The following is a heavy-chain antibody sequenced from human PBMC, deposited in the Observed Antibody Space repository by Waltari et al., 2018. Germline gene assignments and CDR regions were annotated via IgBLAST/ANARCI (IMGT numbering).Heavy chain of an antibody. CDR2: IYTGGST. CDR1: GFTFSSYA. D-gene: IGHD4-4*01. V-gene: IGHV3-23*03. J-gene: IGHJ4*02. Sequence: EVQLLESGGGLVQPGGSLRLSCAASGFTFSSYAMSWVRQAPGKGLEWVSVIYTGGSTYYADAVKGRFTVSIDDSKNTLYLQMNSLRPEDTALYYCAKGATTVATTPDHWGQGTLVTVSS. CDR3: AKGATTVATTPDH.